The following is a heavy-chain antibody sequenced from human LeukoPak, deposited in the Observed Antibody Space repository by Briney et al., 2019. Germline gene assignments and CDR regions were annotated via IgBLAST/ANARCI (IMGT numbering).Heavy chain of an antibody. V-gene: IGHV3-23*01. D-gene: IGHD5-12*01. CDR3: AKDRGYDPYFDY. CDR2: TSGSGGST. J-gene: IGHJ4*02. CDR1: GFTFSSYA. Sequence: PGGSLRLSCAASGFTFSSYAMSWVRQAPGKGLEWVSATSGSGGSTYYVDSVKGRFTISRDNSKNTLYLQMNSLRAEDTAVYYCAKDRGYDPYFDYWGQGTLVTVSS.